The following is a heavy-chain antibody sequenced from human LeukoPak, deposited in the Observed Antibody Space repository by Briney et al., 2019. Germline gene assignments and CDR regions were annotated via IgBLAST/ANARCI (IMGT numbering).Heavy chain of an antibody. D-gene: IGHD3-10*01. CDR3: ARGVWVTMVRGNWFDP. J-gene: IGHJ5*02. CDR1: GYTFTSYH. V-gene: IGHV1-8*01. Sequence: ASVKVSCKASGYTFTSYHINWVRQATGQGLEWMGWMNPNSGNTGYAQKFQGRVTMTRNTSISTAYMELSSLRSEDTAVYYCARGVWVTMVRGNWFDPWGQGTLVTVSS. CDR2: MNPNSGNT.